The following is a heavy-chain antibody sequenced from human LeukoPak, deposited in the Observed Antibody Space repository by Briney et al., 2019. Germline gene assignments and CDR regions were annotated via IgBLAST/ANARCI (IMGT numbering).Heavy chain of an antibody. CDR2: ISAGGVST. Sequence: GGSLTLSCAAWGFTFSRYAMRWVRQAPGKGLEWVSAISAGGVSTYYSDSVKGRFTISRDNSKNTLYLQMNSLRVEDTAVYYCARPVVLGAYLRGAYYFDSWGQGTLVTVSS. D-gene: IGHD3-16*01. J-gene: IGHJ4*02. CDR3: ARPVVLGAYLRGAYYFDS. V-gene: IGHV3-23*01. CDR1: GFTFSRYA.